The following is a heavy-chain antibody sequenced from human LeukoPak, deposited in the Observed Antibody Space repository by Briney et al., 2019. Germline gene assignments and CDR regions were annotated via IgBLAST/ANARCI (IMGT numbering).Heavy chain of an antibody. CDR3: ARASYYYDSSGYPGYYFDY. CDR2: INPNSGDT. J-gene: IGHJ4*02. Sequence: ASVKVSCKASGYTFTGYYMHWVRQAPGQGLEWMGWINPNSGDTNYAQNFQGRVTMTRDTSISTAYMELSRLRSDDTAVYYCARASYYYDSSGYPGYYFDYWGQGTLVTVSS. D-gene: IGHD3-22*01. V-gene: IGHV1-2*02. CDR1: GYTFTGYY.